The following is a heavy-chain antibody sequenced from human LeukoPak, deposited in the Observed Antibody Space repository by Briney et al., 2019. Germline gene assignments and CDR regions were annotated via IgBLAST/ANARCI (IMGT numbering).Heavy chain of an antibody. CDR2: INPSGGST. CDR1: GYTFTSYY. CDR3: GRGDRGGGLYFEF. Sequence: GASVKVSCKASGYTFTSYYMHWVPQAPGQGLEGMGIINPSGGSTSYAQKFQGRVTMTRDTSVSTVYMEMRTLRSQATPVYYCGRGDRGGGLYFEFWGQGTLVTVPS. V-gene: IGHV1-46*01. D-gene: IGHD3-22*01. J-gene: IGHJ4*02.